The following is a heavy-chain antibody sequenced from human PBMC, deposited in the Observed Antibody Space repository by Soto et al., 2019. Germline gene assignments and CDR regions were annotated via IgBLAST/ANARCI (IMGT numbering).Heavy chain of an antibody. CDR2: ISSSSSTI. CDR1: GFTFSSYS. V-gene: IGHV3-48*02. D-gene: IGHD3-16*02. CDR3: GRETRGGDYVWGSYRSGAFDI. Sequence: EVQLVESGGGLVQPGGSLRLSCAASGFTFSSYSMNWVRQAPGKGLEWVSYISSSSSTIYYADSVKGRFTISRDNAKNSLDMQMNSRRDEDTAVYYCGRETRGGDYVWGSYRSGAFDIWGQGTMVTVSS. J-gene: IGHJ3*02.